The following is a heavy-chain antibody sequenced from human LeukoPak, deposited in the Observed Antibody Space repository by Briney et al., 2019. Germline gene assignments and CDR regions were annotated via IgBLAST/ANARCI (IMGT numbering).Heavy chain of an antibody. J-gene: IGHJ5*02. CDR2: ISGSGGST. V-gene: IGHV3-23*01. CDR3: AKDPVIGYSSSP. CDR1: GFTFSGYA. Sequence: GGSLRLSCAASGFTFSGYAMSWVRQAPGKGLEWVSAISGSGGSTYYADSVKGRFTISRDNSKNTLYLQMNSLRAEDTAVYYCAKDPVIGYSSSPWGQGTLVTVSS. D-gene: IGHD6-13*01.